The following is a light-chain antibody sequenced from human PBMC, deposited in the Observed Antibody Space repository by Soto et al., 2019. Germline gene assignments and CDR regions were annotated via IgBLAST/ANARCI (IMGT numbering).Light chain of an antibody. CDR2: SAS. Sequence: EIVMTQSPATLSVSPGETATLSCRASQSVSTDLAWYQQKPGHSPRLLIYSASTRATGVPARFSGSGFGTEFSLIISCLQSEDFALYFCLQYTDWPRTFGPGTRVEIK. V-gene: IGKV3-15*01. J-gene: IGKJ1*01. CDR3: LQYTDWPRT. CDR1: QSVSTD.